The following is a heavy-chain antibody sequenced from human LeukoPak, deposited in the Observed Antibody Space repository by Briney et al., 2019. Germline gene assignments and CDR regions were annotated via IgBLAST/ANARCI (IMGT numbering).Heavy chain of an antibody. CDR2: IYYSGST. CDR3: ARVCRAERQPQPAQDY. V-gene: IGHV4-31*03. D-gene: IGHD6-13*01. Sequence: SQTLSLTCTVSGGSISSGGYYWSWIRQHPGKGLEWIGYIYYSGSTYYNPSLKSRVTISVDTSKNQFSLKLSSVTAADTAVYYCARVCRAERQPQPAQDYWGQGTLVTVSS. CDR1: GGSISSGGYY. J-gene: IGHJ4*02.